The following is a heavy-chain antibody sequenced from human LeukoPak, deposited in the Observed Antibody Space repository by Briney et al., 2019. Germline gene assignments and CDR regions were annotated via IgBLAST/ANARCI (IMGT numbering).Heavy chain of an antibody. CDR1: GGSFSGYY. CDR2: INHSGST. V-gene: IGHV4-34*01. CDR3: ARGAVAGTEGFDY. D-gene: IGHD6-19*01. J-gene: IGHJ4*02. Sequence: SETLSLTCAVYGGSFSGYYWSWIRQPPGKGLEWIGEINHSGSTNYNPSLKSRVTISVDTSKNQFSLKLSSVTAADAAVYYCARGAVAGTEGFDYWGQGTLVTVSS.